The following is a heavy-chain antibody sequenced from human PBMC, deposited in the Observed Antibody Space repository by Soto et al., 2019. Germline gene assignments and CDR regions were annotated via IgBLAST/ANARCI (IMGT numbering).Heavy chain of an antibody. CDR1: GFSVSSNY. J-gene: IGHJ4*02. CDR3: ARDPAGDYVFFDY. Sequence: PGGSLRLSCAASGFSVSSNYMSWVRQAPGKGLEWVSVIYSGGSTYYADSVKGRFTISRDNSKNTLYLQMNSLRAEDTAVYYCARDPAGDYVFFDYWGQGTLVTVSS. D-gene: IGHD4-17*01. V-gene: IGHV3-66*01. CDR2: IYSGGST.